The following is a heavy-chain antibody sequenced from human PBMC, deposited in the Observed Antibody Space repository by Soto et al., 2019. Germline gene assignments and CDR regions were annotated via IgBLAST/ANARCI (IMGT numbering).Heavy chain of an antibody. D-gene: IGHD3-9*01. V-gene: IGHV4-31*03. J-gene: IGHJ4*02. Sequence: SETLSLTCTVSGDSLSSGGHYWSWIRQHPGKGLEWIGHIYDSVNTYYSPSLRSRVTISADMSKNQFSLNLRSVTAADTAVYYCARVDHRGYFAILTDYWDQGTLVTVSS. CDR3: ARVDHRGYFAILTDY. CDR2: IYDSVNT. CDR1: GDSLSSGGHY.